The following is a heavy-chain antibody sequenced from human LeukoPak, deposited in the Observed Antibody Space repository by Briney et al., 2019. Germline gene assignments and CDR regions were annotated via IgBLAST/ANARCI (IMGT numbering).Heavy chain of an antibody. D-gene: IGHD5-24*01. V-gene: IGHV1-2*02. CDR2: INPDSGAT. J-gene: IGHJ4*02. CDR3: ARPPGRDGYNRYDN. CDR1: GYTFTAYF. Sequence: ASVKVSCKASGYTFTAYFMHWVRQAPGQGLELMGWINPDSGATTYTEKFQGRVTMTRDTSISTAYMELSSLRSDDTAVYYCARPPGRDGYNRYDNWGQGTLVTVSS.